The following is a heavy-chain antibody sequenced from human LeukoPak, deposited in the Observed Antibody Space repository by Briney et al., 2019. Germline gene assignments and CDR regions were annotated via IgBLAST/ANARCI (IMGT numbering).Heavy chain of an antibody. J-gene: IGHJ4*02. CDR2: ISSSGSTI. Sequence: PGGSLRLSCAASGFTFSSYEMNWVRQAPGKGLEWVSYISSSGSTIYYADSVKGRFTISRDNAKNSLYLQMNSLRAEDTAVYYCARRPGIAVAGRLDYWGQGTLVTVSS. CDR3: ARRPGIAVAGRLDY. D-gene: IGHD6-19*01. V-gene: IGHV3-48*03. CDR1: GFTFSSYE.